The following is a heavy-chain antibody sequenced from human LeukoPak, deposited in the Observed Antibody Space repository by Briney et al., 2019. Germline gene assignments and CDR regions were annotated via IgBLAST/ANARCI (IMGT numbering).Heavy chain of an antibody. J-gene: IGHJ6*03. CDR2: IYYSGNT. CDR3: ARVRSGYDYYYYYMDV. D-gene: IGHD3-3*01. V-gene: IGHV4-39*07. CDR1: GGSISSSSYY. Sequence: SETLSLTCTVSGGSISSSSYYWAWIRQPPGKGLEWIGSIYYSGNTYYKSSLKSRVTIAVDTSKNQFSLKLSSVTAADTAVYYCARVRSGYDYYYYYMDVWGKGTTVTVSS.